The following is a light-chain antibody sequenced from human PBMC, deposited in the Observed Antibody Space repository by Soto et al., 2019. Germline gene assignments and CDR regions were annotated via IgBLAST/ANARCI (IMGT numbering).Light chain of an antibody. Sequence: EIVLTQSPATLSLSPRERANLSCRASQSVTSYLAWHQQKPGQAPRLLIYDASNSAPGIPARFSGSGSATDFHLTISSLAPEDVAVSYCQRRSTGPRYTFGQGTKVAV. CDR3: QRRSTGPRYT. J-gene: IGKJ1*01. V-gene: IGKV3-11*01. CDR1: QSVTSY. CDR2: DAS.